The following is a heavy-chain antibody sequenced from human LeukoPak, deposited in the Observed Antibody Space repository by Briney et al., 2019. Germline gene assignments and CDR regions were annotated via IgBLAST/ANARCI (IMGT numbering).Heavy chain of an antibody. J-gene: IGHJ4*02. V-gene: IGHV1-18*04. CDR1: GYTFTSYG. Sequence: ASVKVSCKASGYTFTSYGISWVRQAPGQGLEWMGWISACNGNTNYAQKLQGRVTMTTDTSTSTAYMELRSLRSDDTAVYYCARDLTMVRGVIRYYFDYWGQGTLVTVSS. CDR2: ISACNGNT. D-gene: IGHD3-10*01. CDR3: ARDLTMVRGVIRYYFDY.